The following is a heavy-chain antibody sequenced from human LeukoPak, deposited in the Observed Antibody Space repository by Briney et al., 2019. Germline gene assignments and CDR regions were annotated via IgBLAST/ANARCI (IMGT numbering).Heavy chain of an antibody. D-gene: IGHD2-15*01. V-gene: IGHV3-7*01. CDR1: GFTLSSSW. Sequence: GGSLRLSCAASGFTLSSSWMSWVRQAPGKGLEWVANIKQDGSEKYYVDSVKGRFTVSRDNSKNTLYLQMNSLRDEDTAVYYCAKTGSWGSSNYYFDYWGQGTLVTVSS. CDR2: IKQDGSEK. CDR3: AKTGSWGSSNYYFDY. J-gene: IGHJ4*02.